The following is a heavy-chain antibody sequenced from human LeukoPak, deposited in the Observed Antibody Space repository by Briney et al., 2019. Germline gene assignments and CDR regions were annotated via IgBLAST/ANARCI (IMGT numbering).Heavy chain of an antibody. V-gene: IGHV1-18*01. CDR1: GYAFDYYG. D-gene: IGHD3-3*01. CDR3: QRVTIFGVVIDFDY. CDR2: ISLNNGNT. J-gene: IGHJ4*02. Sequence: ASVKVSCKASGYAFDYYGITWVRQAPGQGLEWVGWISLNNGNTHYTKYAQKFQGRVTLTADTSTATAYMELRGLRSDDTAVYYCQRVTIFGVVIDFDYWGQGTLVAVSS.